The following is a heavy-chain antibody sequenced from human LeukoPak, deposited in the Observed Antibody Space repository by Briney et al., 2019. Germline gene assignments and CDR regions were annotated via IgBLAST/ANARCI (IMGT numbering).Heavy chain of an antibody. J-gene: IGHJ6*04. CDR3: AGGYWGEYQLLSGGVWYYYGMEL. Sequence: SETLSLTCAVYGWSFSGYYWSWIRQPAGKGLEWIGEMNHSGTTNYNPSLKSRVTISVDTSKNQFPLKLSSVTAADTAVYYCAGGYWGEYQLLSGGVWYYYGMELWGENTTVSVPS. D-gene: IGHD2-2*01. V-gene: IGHV4-34*01. CDR1: GWSFSGYY. CDR2: MNHSGTT.